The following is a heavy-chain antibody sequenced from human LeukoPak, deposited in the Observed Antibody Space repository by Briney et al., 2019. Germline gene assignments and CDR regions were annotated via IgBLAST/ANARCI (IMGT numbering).Heavy chain of an antibody. CDR3: ARLPIVVITSGGY. J-gene: IGHJ4*02. D-gene: IGHD3-22*01. CDR2: IYSDGST. Sequence: GVSLRLSCAASGFTVSSNYMTWVRQAPGEGLEWLSVIYSDGSTYYADSVKGRFTILRDNSKNTLYLQMNSLRAEDTAVYYCARLPIVVITSGGYWGQGTLVTVSS. V-gene: IGHV3-53*01. CDR1: GFTVSSNY.